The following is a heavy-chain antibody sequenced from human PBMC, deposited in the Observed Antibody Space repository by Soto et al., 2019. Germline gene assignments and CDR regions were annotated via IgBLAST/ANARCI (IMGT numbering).Heavy chain of an antibody. D-gene: IGHD6-19*01. CDR3: AKVGIAVAGKGYFQH. CDR2: ISGDGGST. J-gene: IGHJ1*01. V-gene: IGHV3-43*02. Sequence: GGSLRLSCAASGFTFDDYAMHWVRQAPGKGLEWVSLISGDGGSTYYADSVKGRFTISRDNSKNSLYLQMNSLRTEDTALYYCAKVGIAVAGKGYFQHWGQGPLVTVSS. CDR1: GFTFDDYA.